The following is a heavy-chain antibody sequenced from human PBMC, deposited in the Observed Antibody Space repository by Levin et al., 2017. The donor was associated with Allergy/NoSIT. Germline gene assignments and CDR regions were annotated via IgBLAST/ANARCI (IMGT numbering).Heavy chain of an antibody. Sequence: SETLSLTCTVSGDSISSGYWSWIRQPPGRGLEWIGYIYYSGSTNYNPSLKSRVTISLDTSKTQFSLRLSSVTAADTALYYCALSKADILPTCAFDIWRQGTMVTVSS. J-gene: IGHJ3*02. CDR2: IYYSGST. D-gene: IGHD2-15*01. CDR3: ALSKADILPTCAFDI. CDR1: GDSISSGY. V-gene: IGHV4-59*01.